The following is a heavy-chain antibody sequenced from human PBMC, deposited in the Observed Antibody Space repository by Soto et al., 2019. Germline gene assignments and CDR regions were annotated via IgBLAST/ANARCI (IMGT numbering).Heavy chain of an antibody. Sequence: EVQLLESGGGLVQPGGSLRLSCAASGFTFSTYAMSWVRQAPGKGLDWVSAIGASGAGTYYADSVKGRFTISRDNSKNTLHLQMNNLRAEXXXXXXXXLRKTGSFFDYWGQGTLV. CDR3: XLRKTGSFFDY. V-gene: IGHV3-23*01. CDR1: GFTFSTYA. J-gene: IGHJ4*02. CDR2: IGASGAGT. D-gene: IGHD1-26*01.